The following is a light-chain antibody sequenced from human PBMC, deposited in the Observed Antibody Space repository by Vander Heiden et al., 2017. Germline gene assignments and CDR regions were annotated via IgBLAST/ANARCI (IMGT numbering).Light chain of an antibody. J-gene: IGKJ1*01. Sequence: IRMTQSPSSFSASTGDRVTITCRASQAISSYVAWYQQKPGKAPKLLIYAASTLQSGVPSRFSGSGSGTDFTLTISCLQSEDFATYYCQQYDSYPRTFGQGTKVEIK. CDR3: QQYDSYPRT. CDR2: AAS. V-gene: IGKV1-8*01. CDR1: QAISSY.